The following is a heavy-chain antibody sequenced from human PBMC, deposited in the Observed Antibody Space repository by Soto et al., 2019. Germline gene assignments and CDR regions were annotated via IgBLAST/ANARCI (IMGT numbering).Heavy chain of an antibody. CDR1: GGSISSYY. CDR3: GTGPSRTRPDSYCNYWGG. J-gene: IGHJ6*01. V-gene: IGHV4-59*01. Sequence: SETLSLTCTVSGGSISSYYWSWIRQPPGKGLEWIGYIYYSGSTNYNPSLKSRVTISVDTSKNQFSLKLSSVTAADTAVYYCGTGPSRTRPDSYCNYWGGWGKGTTVT. D-gene: IGHD1-7*01. CDR2: IYYSGST.